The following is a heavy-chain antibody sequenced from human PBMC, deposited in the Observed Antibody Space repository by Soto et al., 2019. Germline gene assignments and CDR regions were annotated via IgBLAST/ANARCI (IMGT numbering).Heavy chain of an antibody. Sequence: LSLTCGVSGGTVASSHWWSWVRQSPGGGLEWIGNVYHTGDTNSNPSLQSRVTISVDKSNNQFSLRLNSLTAADTAVYFCAREIVTAGGNNYFDPWGPGTLVTVSS. J-gene: IGHJ5*02. D-gene: IGHD2-21*02. CDR3: AREIVTAGGNNYFDP. V-gene: IGHV4-4*01. CDR1: GGTVASSHW. CDR2: VYHTGDT.